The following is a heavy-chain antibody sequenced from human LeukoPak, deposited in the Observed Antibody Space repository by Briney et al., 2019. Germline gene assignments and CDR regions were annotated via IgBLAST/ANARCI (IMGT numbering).Heavy chain of an antibody. D-gene: IGHD4-11*01. CDR2: ISYDGSNK. J-gene: IGHJ4*02. CDR1: GFTFSDYA. Sequence: GGSLRLSCAASGFTFSDYAMHWVRQAPGKGLEWVALISYDGSNKYYADSVKGRFTISRDNSRNTLYLQMNSLKTEDTAVYYCTTDSTGIDYWGQGTLVTVSS. V-gene: IGHV3-30*04. CDR3: TTDSTGIDY.